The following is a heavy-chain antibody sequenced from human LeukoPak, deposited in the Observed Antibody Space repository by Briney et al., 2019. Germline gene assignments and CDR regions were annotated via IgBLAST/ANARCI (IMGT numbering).Heavy chain of an antibody. CDR1: GYTFTSYG. CDR3: ARDLLWFGDSALSFDY. J-gene: IGHJ4*02. Sequence: ASVKVSCKASGYTFTSYGISWVRQAPGQGLEWMGWISAYNGNTNYAQKLQGRVTMTTDTSTSTAYMELRSLRSDDTAVYYCARDLLWFGDSALSFDYWGQGTLVTVSS. D-gene: IGHD3-10*01. V-gene: IGHV1-18*01. CDR2: ISAYNGNT.